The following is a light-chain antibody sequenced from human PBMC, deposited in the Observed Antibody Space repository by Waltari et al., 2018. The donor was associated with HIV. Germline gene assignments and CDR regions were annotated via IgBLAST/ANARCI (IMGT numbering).Light chain of an antibody. CDR2: DGS. CDR1: NIGSKR. V-gene: IGLV3-21*02. CDR3: HVWDSDTKHVL. Sequence: SYVLTQPPSVSVAPGQTATITCGAPNIGSKRVHWYQQNAGQSPVLVVYDGSVRPSGTPERISGSKFGNTATLTISGVEAGDEADYYCHVWDSDTKHVLFGGGTKLTVL. J-gene: IGLJ3*02.